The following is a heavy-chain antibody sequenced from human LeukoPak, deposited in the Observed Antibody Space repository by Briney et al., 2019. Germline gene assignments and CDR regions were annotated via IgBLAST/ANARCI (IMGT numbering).Heavy chain of an antibody. D-gene: IGHD5-12*01. CDR1: GFTFGDYT. CDR3: TKDIVATISGGYMDV. V-gene: IGHV3-43*01. CDR2: ITWDGGST. Sequence: GGSLRLSCAASGFTFGDYTMHWVRQPPGKGLEWVSLITWDGGSTYYGDSVEGRFTISRDNSKNSLYPQMNGLRTEDTALYYCTKDIVATISGGYMDVWGKGTTVTVSS. J-gene: IGHJ6*03.